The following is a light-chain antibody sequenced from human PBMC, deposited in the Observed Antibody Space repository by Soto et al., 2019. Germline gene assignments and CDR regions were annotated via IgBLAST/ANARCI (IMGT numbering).Light chain of an antibody. V-gene: IGKV3-20*01. CDR1: QSVSSTY. CDR2: GAS. Sequence: EIVLTQSPATLSSFPGDRVTLSCRASQSVSSTYLAWYQQKPGQAPRLLIYGASSRATGIPDRFSGSGSGTDFTLTISRLQPEDFAVYYCHHYGRSPGTFGQGTKVDIK. CDR3: HHYGRSPGT. J-gene: IGKJ1*01.